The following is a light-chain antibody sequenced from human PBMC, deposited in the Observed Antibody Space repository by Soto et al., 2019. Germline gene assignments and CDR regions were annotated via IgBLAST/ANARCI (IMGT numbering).Light chain of an antibody. CDR1: SSDVGGYDY. J-gene: IGLJ1*01. V-gene: IGLV2-8*01. CDR3: SSYTGGNPSYV. Sequence: QSVLTQPPSASGSPGQSVTISCTGTSSDVGGYDYVSWYQQHPGKAPKLMIYEVTIRPSGVSDRFSGSKSGNTASLTVFGLQAEDEADYYCSSYTGGNPSYVFGTGTKVT. CDR2: EVT.